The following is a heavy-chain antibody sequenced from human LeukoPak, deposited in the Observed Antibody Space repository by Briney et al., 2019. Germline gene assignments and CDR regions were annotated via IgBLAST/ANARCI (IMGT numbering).Heavy chain of an antibody. CDR2: ISSSGSTI. CDR1: GFTFSDYY. J-gene: IGHJ4*02. V-gene: IGHV3-11*01. D-gene: IGHD1/OR15-1a*01. Sequence: GGSLRLSCAASGFTFSDYYMSWVRQAPGKGLEWVSYISSSGSTIYYADSVKGRFTISRDNAKNSLYLQMNSLRAEDTAVYYCARDEHASPYIDYWGQGTLVTVSS. CDR3: ARDEHASPYIDY.